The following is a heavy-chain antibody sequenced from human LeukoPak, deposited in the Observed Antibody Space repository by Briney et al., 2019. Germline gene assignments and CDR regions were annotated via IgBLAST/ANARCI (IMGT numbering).Heavy chain of an antibody. V-gene: IGHV4-34*01. CDR2: INHSGST. Sequence: SETLSLTCAVYGVSFSGYYWSWVRQPPGKGLEWMGEINHSGSTNYNPSLKSRVTISVDTSKNQFSLKLSSVTAADTAVYYCARHRRGQWLVRLDAFDIWGQGTMVTVSS. J-gene: IGHJ3*02. D-gene: IGHD6-19*01. CDR3: ARHRRGQWLVRLDAFDI. CDR1: GVSFSGYY.